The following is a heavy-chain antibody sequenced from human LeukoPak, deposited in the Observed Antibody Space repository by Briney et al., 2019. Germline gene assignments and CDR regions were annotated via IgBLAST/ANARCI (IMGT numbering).Heavy chain of an antibody. CDR1: GGSISSFY. V-gene: IGHV4-59*08. Sequence: PSETLSLTCTVSGGSISSFYWRWIRQPPGKGLEWIGYIYNSESTNYNPSLKSGVTISVDTSKNQYSLMLTSATASDTAVYYCARHCSGGSCPLSFDAFDIWGQGTMVTVSS. CDR2: IYNSEST. D-gene: IGHD2-15*01. CDR3: ARHCSGGSCPLSFDAFDI. J-gene: IGHJ3*02.